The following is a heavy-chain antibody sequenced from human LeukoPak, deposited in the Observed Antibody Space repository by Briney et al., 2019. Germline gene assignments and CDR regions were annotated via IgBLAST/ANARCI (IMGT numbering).Heavy chain of an antibody. J-gene: IGHJ1*01. CDR3: ARGGTYYGFFQH. CDR1: GGSINSYY. CDR2: ISYSGSS. D-gene: IGHD1-26*01. V-gene: IGHV4-59*01. Sequence: PSETLSLTCTVSGGSINSYYWSWIRQPQGKGLEWIGYISYSGSSNYNPSLKSRVTISVDTSKKQFSLKLTSVTAADTAVYYCARGGTYYGFFQHWGQGTLVTVSS.